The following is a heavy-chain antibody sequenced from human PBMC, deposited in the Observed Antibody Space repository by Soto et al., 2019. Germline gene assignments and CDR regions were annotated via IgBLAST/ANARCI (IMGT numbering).Heavy chain of an antibody. J-gene: IGHJ6*03. V-gene: IGHV3-9*01. Sequence: EVQLVESGGGLVQPGRSLRLSCAASGFTFDDYAMHWVRQAPGKGLEWVSGISWNSGSIGYADSVKGRFTISRDNAKNSLYLQMNSLRAEDTAFYYCAKDSGITMVRGVIDYYYYYYMDVWGKGTTVTVSS. CDR3: AKDSGITMVRGVIDYYYYYYMDV. CDR1: GFTFDDYA. D-gene: IGHD3-10*01. CDR2: ISWNSGSI.